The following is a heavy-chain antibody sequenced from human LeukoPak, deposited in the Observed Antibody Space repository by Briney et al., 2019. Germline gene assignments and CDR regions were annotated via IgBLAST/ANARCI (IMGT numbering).Heavy chain of an antibody. CDR1: GFTFSSYA. CDR2: ISGSGGST. J-gene: IGHJ4*02. V-gene: IGHV3-23*01. CDR3: AKDRTYYDFWSGYSFYFDY. Sequence: PGGSLRLSCAASGFTFSSYAMSWVRQAPGKGLEWVSAISGSGGSTYYAGSVKGRFTISRDNSKNTLYLQMNSLRAEDTAVYYCAKDRTYYDFWSGYSFYFDYWGQGTLVTVSS. D-gene: IGHD3-3*01.